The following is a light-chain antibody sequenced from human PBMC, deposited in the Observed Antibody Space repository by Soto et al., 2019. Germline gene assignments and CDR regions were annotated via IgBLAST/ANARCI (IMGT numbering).Light chain of an antibody. CDR1: QSVSSSY. CDR3: QQYGSSPTWT. Sequence: EIVLMQFPGTLSLSTGERATLSCRASQSVSSSYLAWYQQKPGQAPRLLIYGASSRATGIPDRFSGSGSGTDFTLTISRLEPEDFAVYYCQQYGSSPTWTFGQGTKVDIK. CDR2: GAS. J-gene: IGKJ1*01. V-gene: IGKV3-20*01.